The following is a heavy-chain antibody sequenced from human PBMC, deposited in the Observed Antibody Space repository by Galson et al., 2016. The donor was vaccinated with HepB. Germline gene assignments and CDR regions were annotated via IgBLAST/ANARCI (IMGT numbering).Heavy chain of an antibody. CDR1: TFTFSSFA. J-gene: IGHJ4*02. Sequence: SLRLSCAASTFTFSSFAMSWVRQAPGKGLEWVSSIGHSGGYIYYADSVKGRFTISRDNSNNTPYLQMNSLRAEDTAVYYCARNPDYYDNIGYLDYWGQGTLVTVSS. CDR3: ARNPDYYDNIGYLDY. V-gene: IGHV3-23*01. CDR2: IGHSGGYI. D-gene: IGHD3-22*01.